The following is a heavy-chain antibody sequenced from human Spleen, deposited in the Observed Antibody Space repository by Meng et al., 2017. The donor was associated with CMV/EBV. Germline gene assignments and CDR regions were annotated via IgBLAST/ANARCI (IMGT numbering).Heavy chain of an antibody. J-gene: IGHJ4*02. D-gene: IGHD4-17*01. CDR1: GFSFSSYS. V-gene: IGHV3-7*01. Sequence: LSCAASGFSFSSYSMNWVSQAPGKGLEWVANIKQDGSEKYYVDSVKGRFTISRDNAKNSLYLQMNSLRAEDTAVYYCARDYGDLYDYWGQGTLVTVSS. CDR2: IKQDGSEK. CDR3: ARDYGDLYDY.